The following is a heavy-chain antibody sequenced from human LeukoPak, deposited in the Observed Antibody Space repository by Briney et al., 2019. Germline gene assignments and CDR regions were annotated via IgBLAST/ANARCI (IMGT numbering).Heavy chain of an antibody. CDR2: IYTSGST. Sequence: PSETLSLTCTVSGGSISSFYWSWIRQPAGKGLEWIGRIYTSGSTNYNPSLKSRVTMSVDTSKNQFSLKLSSVTAADTAVYYCARDHCSGGSCYFPLEYWGQGTLVTVSS. CDR3: ARDHCSGGSCYFPLEY. J-gene: IGHJ4*02. D-gene: IGHD2-15*01. V-gene: IGHV4-4*07. CDR1: GGSISSFY.